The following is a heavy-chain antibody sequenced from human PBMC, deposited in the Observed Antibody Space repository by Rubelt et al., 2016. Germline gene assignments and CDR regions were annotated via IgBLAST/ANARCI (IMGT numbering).Heavy chain of an antibody. CDR3: ARVHSSRGYSYGYVDY. D-gene: IGHD5-18*01. CDR2: IYSGGST. J-gene: IGHJ4*02. CDR1: GFTVSSNY. V-gene: IGHV3-53*01. Sequence: EVQLVESGGGLVKPGGSLRLSCAASGFTVSSNYMSWVRQAPGKGLEWVSVIYSGGSTYYADSVKGRFTISIDNSKNTLYLQRNSLRAEDTAVYYCARVHSSRGYSYGYVDYWGQGTLVTVSA.